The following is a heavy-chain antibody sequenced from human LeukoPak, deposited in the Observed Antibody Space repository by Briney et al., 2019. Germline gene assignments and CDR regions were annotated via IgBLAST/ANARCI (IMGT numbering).Heavy chain of an antibody. CDR2: ISSNGRST. Sequence: GGSLRLSCAASGFTFSGYAMHWVRQAPGKGLEYVSGISSNGRSTHYSSSVKGRFTISRDNSTNTLYLQMGSLRPEDMALYYCARTQNPSIHYYYYMDVWGKGTTVTVSS. J-gene: IGHJ6*03. V-gene: IGHV3-64*01. CDR3: ARTQNPSIHYYYYMDV. D-gene: IGHD1-14*01. CDR1: GFTFSGYA.